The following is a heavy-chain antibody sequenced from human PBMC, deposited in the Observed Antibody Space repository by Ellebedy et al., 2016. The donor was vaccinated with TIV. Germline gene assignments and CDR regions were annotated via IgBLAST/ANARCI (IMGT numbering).Heavy chain of an antibody. V-gene: IGHV1-3*01. CDR3: ARGRPTRYCSGGSCYSGPFDY. D-gene: IGHD2-15*01. CDR1: GYTFTSYA. J-gene: IGHJ4*02. Sequence: ASVKVSXKASGYTFTSYAMHWVRQAPGQRLEWMGWINAGNGNTKYSQKFQGRVTITRDTSASTAYMELSSLRSEDTAVYYCARGRPTRYCSGGSCYSGPFDYWGQGTLVTVSS. CDR2: INAGNGNT.